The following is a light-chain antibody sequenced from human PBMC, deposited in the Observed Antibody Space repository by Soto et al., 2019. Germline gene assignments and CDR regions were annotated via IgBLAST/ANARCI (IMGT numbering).Light chain of an antibody. CDR1: QSVSRY. CDR3: QQRSNWLWT. V-gene: IGKV3-11*01. Sequence: ETVMTQSPATLSVSPGERATLSCRASQSVSRYLAWYQQKPGQAPRLLIYDASNRATGIPARFSGSGSGTDFTLTISSLEPEDFAVYYCQQRSNWLWTFGQGTKVDI. J-gene: IGKJ1*01. CDR2: DAS.